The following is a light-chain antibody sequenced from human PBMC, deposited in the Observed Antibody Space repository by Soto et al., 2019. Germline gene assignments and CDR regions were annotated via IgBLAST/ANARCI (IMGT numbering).Light chain of an antibody. Sequence: QSALTQPASVSGSPGQSITISCTGASSDVANNEYVSWYQQHPGNAPKLMIHEVRNRPSGVSDRFSGSKSGNTASLTISGLQAEDEADYYCSSYTINSGWVFGGGTKVTVL. CDR1: SSDVANNEY. CDR3: SSYTINSGWV. V-gene: IGLV2-14*03. CDR2: EVR. J-gene: IGLJ3*02.